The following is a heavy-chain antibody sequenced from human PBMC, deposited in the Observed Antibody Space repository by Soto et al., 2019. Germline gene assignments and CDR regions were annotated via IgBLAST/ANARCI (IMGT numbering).Heavy chain of an antibody. CDR1: GGSFSGYY. Sequence: QVQLQQWGAGLLKPSETLSHTCAVYGGSFSGYYWSWIRQPPRKGLEWIGEINHSGSTNYNPSLKSRVTISVDTSKNQFSLKLSAVTAADTAEYYCARSLRPVPARDWFDPWGQGTLVTVSS. CDR3: ARSLRPVPARDWFDP. D-gene: IGHD2-2*01. CDR2: INHSGST. J-gene: IGHJ5*02. V-gene: IGHV4-34*01.